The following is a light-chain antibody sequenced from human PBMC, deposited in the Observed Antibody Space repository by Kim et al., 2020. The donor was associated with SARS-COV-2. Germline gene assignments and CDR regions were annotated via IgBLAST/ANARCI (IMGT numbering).Light chain of an antibody. J-gene: IGLJ2*01. V-gene: IGLV1-51*01. CDR2: DNN. Sequence: QSVLTQPPSVSAAPGQKVTISCSGSSSNIENNYVSWYRQLPGTAPKLLIYDNNKRPSGIPDRFSGSKSGTSATLGITGLQTGDEADYYCGAWDSSLSAVVFGGGTQLTVL. CDR3: GAWDSSLSAVV. CDR1: SSNIENNY.